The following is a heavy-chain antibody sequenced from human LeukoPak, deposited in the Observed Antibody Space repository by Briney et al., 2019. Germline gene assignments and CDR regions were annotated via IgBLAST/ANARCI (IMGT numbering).Heavy chain of an antibody. CDR3: ARVAGLRYFDWVDY. D-gene: IGHD3-9*01. Sequence: ASVKVSCTASGYTFTSYGFSWVRQAPGHGLEWMGWISTYNGNTNYAQKLQGRVTMTTDTSTSTAYMELRSLRSDDTAVYYCARVAGLRYFDWVDYWGQGTPVTVSS. J-gene: IGHJ4*02. V-gene: IGHV1-18*04. CDR2: ISTYNGNT. CDR1: GYTFTSYG.